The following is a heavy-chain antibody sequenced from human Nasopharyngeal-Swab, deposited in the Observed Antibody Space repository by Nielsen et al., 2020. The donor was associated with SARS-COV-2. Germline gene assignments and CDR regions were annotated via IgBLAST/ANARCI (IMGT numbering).Heavy chain of an antibody. CDR3: AKDYYGSGSYLGWLSGPEYYFDY. CDR2: ITYDGSNK. V-gene: IGHV3-30*18. D-gene: IGHD3-10*01. Sequence: GGSLRLSCAAAGCTFRSDGMHWVRQAPGKGLEWVAGITYDGSNKYYADSVKGRFTISRDNSKNTLYLQMNSLRAEDTAVYYCAKDYYGSGSYLGWLSGPEYYFDYWGQGTLVTVSS. CDR1: GCTFRSDG. J-gene: IGHJ4*02.